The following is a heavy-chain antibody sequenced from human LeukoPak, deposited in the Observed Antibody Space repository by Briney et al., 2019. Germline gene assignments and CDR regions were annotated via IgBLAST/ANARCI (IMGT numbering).Heavy chain of an antibody. D-gene: IGHD5-24*01. V-gene: IGHV3-11*04. J-gene: IGHJ4*02. CDR2: ISSSGSTI. CDR3: ARAEMATTDFDY. Sequence: PGGSLRLSCAASGFTFSSYAMSWIRQAPGKGLEWVSYISSSGSTIYYADSVKGRFTISRDNAKNSLYLQMNSLRAEDTAVYYCARAEMATTDFDYWGQGTLVTVSS. CDR1: GFTFSSYA.